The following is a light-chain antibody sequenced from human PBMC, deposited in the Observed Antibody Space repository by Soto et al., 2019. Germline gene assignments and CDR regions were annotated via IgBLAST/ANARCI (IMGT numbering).Light chain of an antibody. Sequence: DIQMTQSPSTLSASVGDRVTITCRASQSIDNWLDWYQQKPGKAPKLLIYAASTLETGVPSRFSGSGSGTEFTLTIKSLQPDDFATYYCQQFSSYSTFGQGTKVEIK. CDR3: QQFSSYST. CDR2: AAS. V-gene: IGKV1-5*01. J-gene: IGKJ1*01. CDR1: QSIDNW.